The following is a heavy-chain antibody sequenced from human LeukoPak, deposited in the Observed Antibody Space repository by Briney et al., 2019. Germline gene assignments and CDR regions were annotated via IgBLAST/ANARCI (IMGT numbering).Heavy chain of an antibody. CDR1: GYTLTELS. CDR2: FNPEDGET. J-gene: IGHJ4*02. V-gene: IGHV1-24*01. CDR3: ARRTTDN. D-gene: IGHD1-1*01. Sequence: ASVKVSCKVSGYTLTELSIHWVRQAPGKGLEWMGGFNPEDGETIYAQRFQGRVTMTDDTSTDTAYMELSVLRSEDTAVYYCARRTTDNWGQGTLVTVSS.